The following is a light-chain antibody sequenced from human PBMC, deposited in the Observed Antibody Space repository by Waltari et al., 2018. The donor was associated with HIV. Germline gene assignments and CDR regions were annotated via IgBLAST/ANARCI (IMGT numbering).Light chain of an antibody. CDR1: ALQTQH. J-gene: IGLJ3*02. CDR2: KDS. Sequence: SYELTQPPSVSVSPGQTARITCSGDALQTQHASWYQQQPGQAPVLVIYKDSERPSGIPERFSGSSSGTTVTLTISGVQAEDEADYYCQSADSSRTYRVFGGGTKLTVL. V-gene: IGLV3-25*03. CDR3: QSADSSRTYRV.